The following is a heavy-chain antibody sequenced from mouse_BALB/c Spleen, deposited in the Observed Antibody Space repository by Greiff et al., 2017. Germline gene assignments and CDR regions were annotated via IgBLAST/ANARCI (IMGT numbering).Heavy chain of an antibody. V-gene: IGHV7-3*02. CDR3: ARDVLDY. J-gene: IGHJ4*01. CDR1: GFTFTDYY. Sequence: DVKLVESGGGLVQPGGSLRLSCATSGFTFTDYYMSWVRQPPGKALEWLGFIRNKANGYTTEYSASVKGRFTISRDNSQSILYLQMNTLRADDSATYYCARDVLDYWGQGTSVTVSS. CDR2: IRNKANGYTT.